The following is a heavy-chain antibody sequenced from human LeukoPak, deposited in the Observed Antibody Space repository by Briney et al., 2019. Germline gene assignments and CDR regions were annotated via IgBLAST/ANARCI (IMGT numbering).Heavy chain of an antibody. D-gene: IGHD5-24*01. CDR2: ISYDGSNK. V-gene: IGHV3-30*18. Sequence: GGSLRLSCAASGFTFSSYGMHWVRQAPGKGLEWVAVISYDGSNKYYADSVKGRFTISRDNSKNTLYLQMYSLRAEDTAVYYCAKALAKMATITYWGQGTLVTVSS. CDR3: AKALAKMATITY. CDR1: GFTFSSYG. J-gene: IGHJ4*02.